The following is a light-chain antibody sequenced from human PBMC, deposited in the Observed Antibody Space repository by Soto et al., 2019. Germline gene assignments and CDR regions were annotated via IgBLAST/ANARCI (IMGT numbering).Light chain of an antibody. CDR1: SSDVGGYNY. V-gene: IGLV2-14*01. Sequence: QSALTQPASVSGSPGRSITISCTGTSSDVGGYNYVSWYQQHPGTAPKLMIFEVSNRPSGVSYRFSGSKSGNTASQTISGLQAEDEADYYCVSYTSSSSSPYVFGTGTKLTVL. J-gene: IGLJ1*01. CDR2: EVS. CDR3: VSYTSSSSSPYV.